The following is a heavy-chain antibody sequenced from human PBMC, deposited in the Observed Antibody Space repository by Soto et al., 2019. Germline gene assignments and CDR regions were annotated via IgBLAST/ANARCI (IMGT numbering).Heavy chain of an antibody. D-gene: IGHD2-2*01. CDR1: GGTFSSYT. CDR2: ISPILGAA. V-gene: IGHV1-69*13. J-gene: IGHJ5*02. Sequence: WASVKVSCKTSGGTFSSYTISWVRQAPGQGLEWMGGISPILGAASHAPSFQGRVTITADDSTNTAFMELTSLRSDDTAIYYCARDLPPYCSSTSCFEANWFDPWGQGTPVTVSS. CDR3: ARDLPPYCSSTSCFEANWFDP.